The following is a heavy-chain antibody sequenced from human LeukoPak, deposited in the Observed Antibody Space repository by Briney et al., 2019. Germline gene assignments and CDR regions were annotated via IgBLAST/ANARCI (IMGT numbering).Heavy chain of an antibody. J-gene: IGHJ4*02. Sequence: GGSLRLSCAASGFTFSTYTMSWVRQTPGKGLEGVSAISGSGDNTYYADSVKGRFTISRDNSKKTLDLQMHGLRAEDTAVYYCAKDFFSGYKTPYDFWGQGTLVTVSS. CDR1: GFTFSTYT. CDR3: AKDFFSGYKTPYDF. D-gene: IGHD3-3*01. V-gene: IGHV3-23*01. CDR2: ISGSGDNT.